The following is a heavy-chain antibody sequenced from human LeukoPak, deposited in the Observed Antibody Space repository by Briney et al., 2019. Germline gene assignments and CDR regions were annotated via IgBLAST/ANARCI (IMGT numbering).Heavy chain of an antibody. CDR1: GFTFTNYA. D-gene: IGHD6-13*01. Sequence: GGSLRLSCAASGFTFTNYAMSWVRQAPGKGLDWVSAISGSGDSTYYADSVKGRFTISRDDSKNTLYLQMDSLRAEDTAVYYCVKLRSGTIAAWNYWGRGTLVTVSS. J-gene: IGHJ4*02. CDR2: ISGSGDST. CDR3: VKLRSGTIAAWNY. V-gene: IGHV3-23*01.